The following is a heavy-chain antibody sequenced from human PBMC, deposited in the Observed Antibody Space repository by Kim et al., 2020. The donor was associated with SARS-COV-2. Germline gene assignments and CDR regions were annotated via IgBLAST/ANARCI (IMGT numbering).Heavy chain of an antibody. CDR1: GFTFTSYW. CDR2: IKHDGSGK. Sequence: GGSLRLSCAASGFTFTSYWMSWVRQAPGKGLEWVANIKHDGSGKYYADSVQGRFIISRDEAINSVYLKMTSLRAEDTALYFCVSDSDEYDGRNYLEWFDS. J-gene: IGHJ5*01. D-gene: IGHD3-3*01. CDR3: VSDSDEYDGRNYLEWFDS. V-gene: IGHV3-7*05.